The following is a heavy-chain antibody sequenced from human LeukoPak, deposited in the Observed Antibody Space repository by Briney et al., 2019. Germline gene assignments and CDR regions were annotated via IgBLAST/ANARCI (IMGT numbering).Heavy chain of an antibody. J-gene: IGHJ4*02. CDR1: GFTFSSYA. CDR2: ISGSGGST. D-gene: IGHD3-10*01. CDR3: AKKTRWRGFDS. V-gene: IGHV3-23*01. Sequence: GGSLRLSCAASGFTFSSYAMSWVRQAPGKGLEWVSAISGSGGSTYYADSVKGRLTISRDNSKNTLYLQMNSLRAEDTAVFYCAKKTRWRGFDSWGQGILVTVSS.